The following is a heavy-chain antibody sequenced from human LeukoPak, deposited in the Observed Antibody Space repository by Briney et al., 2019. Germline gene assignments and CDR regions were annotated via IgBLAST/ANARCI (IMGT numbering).Heavy chain of an antibody. CDR3: ARLPGSGHDAFDI. D-gene: IGHD2-15*01. V-gene: IGHV4-59*08. CDR1: GGSISSYY. Sequence: WETLSLTCTVSGGSISSYYWSWIRQPPGKGLEWIGYIYYSGSTNYNPSLKSRVTISVDTSKNQFSLKLSSVTAADTAVYYCARLPGSGHDAFDIWGQGTMVTVSS. J-gene: IGHJ3*02. CDR2: IYYSGST.